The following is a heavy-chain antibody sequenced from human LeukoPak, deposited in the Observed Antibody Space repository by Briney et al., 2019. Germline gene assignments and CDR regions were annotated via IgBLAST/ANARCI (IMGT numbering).Heavy chain of an antibody. V-gene: IGHV4-39*07. CDR2: TSYSGSA. CDR1: GDSISNSRYS. CDR3: ARELPDYYDSSGYTPGDY. Sequence: PSETLSLTCTVSGDSISNSRYSWGWIRQPPGKGLEWIGTTSYSGSAYYNPSLKSRVTISVDTSKNQFSLKLSSVTAADTAVYYCARELPDYYDSSGYTPGDYWGQGTLVTVSS. D-gene: IGHD3-22*01. J-gene: IGHJ4*02.